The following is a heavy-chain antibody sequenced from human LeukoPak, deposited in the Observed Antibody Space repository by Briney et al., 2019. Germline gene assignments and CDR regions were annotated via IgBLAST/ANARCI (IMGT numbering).Heavy chain of an antibody. CDR2: LSYGGTNK. J-gene: IGHJ3*01. V-gene: IGHV3-30-3*01. CDR3: ARDRSGYANDAFDF. D-gene: IGHD3-3*01. Sequence: GGSLRLSCAASGFTFSSYAMSWARQAPGKGLEWVAVLSYGGTNKYYADSVKGRFTISRDNSKNTMFLQMNSLRAEDTAVYHCARDRSGYANDAFDFWGQGTMVTVSS. CDR1: GFTFSSYA.